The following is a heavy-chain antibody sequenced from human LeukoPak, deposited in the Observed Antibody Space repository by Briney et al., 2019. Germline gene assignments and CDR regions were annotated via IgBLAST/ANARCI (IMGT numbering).Heavy chain of an antibody. CDR3: ARDGKYSYGYGFDY. D-gene: IGHD5-18*01. Sequence: GGSLRLSCAASGFTFSSYGMHWVRRAPGKGLEWVAVIWYDGSNKYYADSVKGRFTISRDNSKNTLYLQMNSLRAEDTAVYYCARDGKYSYGYGFDYWGQGTLVTVSS. J-gene: IGHJ4*02. CDR2: IWYDGSNK. V-gene: IGHV3-33*01. CDR1: GFTFSSYG.